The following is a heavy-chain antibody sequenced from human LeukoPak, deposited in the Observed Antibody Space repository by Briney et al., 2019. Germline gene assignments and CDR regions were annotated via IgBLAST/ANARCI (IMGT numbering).Heavy chain of an antibody. D-gene: IGHD1-26*01. Sequence: LETLSLTCTVSGGSIDSYYWSWIRQPPGEGLQWIGYVFYSGPTNYDASLKSRVAISVDRSKNQFSLKLTSVSAADTAVYYCAGRSARYFDSWGQGTPVTVSS. CDR1: GGSIDSYY. CDR3: AGRSARYFDS. J-gene: IGHJ4*02. V-gene: IGHV4-59*01. CDR2: VFYSGPT.